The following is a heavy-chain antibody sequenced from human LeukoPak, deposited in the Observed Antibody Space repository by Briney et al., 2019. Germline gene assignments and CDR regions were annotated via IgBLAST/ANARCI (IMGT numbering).Heavy chain of an antibody. CDR3: ARLSANHWELYYWYFAL. CDR1: GYRLTSNW. D-gene: IGHD1-26*01. CDR2: IYPGDSDF. V-gene: IGHV5-51*01. J-gene: IGHJ2*01. Sequence: ESLKISCQGSGYRLTSNWIGWVRQMPGKGLEWMGIIYPGDSDFRYNPSFQGQVTISAHKSISTAYLQWSSLKTSDTAMYYCARLSANHWELYYWYFALWGRGTLVTVSS.